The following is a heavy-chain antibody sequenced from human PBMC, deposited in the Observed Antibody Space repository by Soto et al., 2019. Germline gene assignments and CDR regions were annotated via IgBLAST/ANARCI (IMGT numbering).Heavy chain of an antibody. CDR3: ARDWADDSSGYYQDNWFDP. CDR1: GFTFSSYS. J-gene: IGHJ5*02. Sequence: EVQLVESGGGLVQPGGSLRLSCAASGFTFSSYSMNWVRQAPGKGLEWVSYISSSSSTIYYADSVKGRFTISRDNAKNSLYLQMNSLRAEDTAVYYCARDWADDSSGYYQDNWFDPWGQGTLVTVSS. CDR2: ISSSSSTI. V-gene: IGHV3-48*01. D-gene: IGHD3-22*01.